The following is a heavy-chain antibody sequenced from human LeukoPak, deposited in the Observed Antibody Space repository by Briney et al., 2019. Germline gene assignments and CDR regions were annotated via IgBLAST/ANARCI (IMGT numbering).Heavy chain of an antibody. V-gene: IGHV4-59*01. CDR2: IFYSGGT. J-gene: IGHJ4*02. Sequence: SETLSLTCIVSGGSISSYYWGWFRQPPGKGLEWIGYIFYSGGTDYNPSLKSRVTISVDTSKNQFSLKLNSVTAADTAVYYCARFHCTSGTCQHLDYWGRGTLVTVS. CDR3: ARFHCTSGTCQHLDY. CDR1: GGSISSYY. D-gene: IGHD2-8*01.